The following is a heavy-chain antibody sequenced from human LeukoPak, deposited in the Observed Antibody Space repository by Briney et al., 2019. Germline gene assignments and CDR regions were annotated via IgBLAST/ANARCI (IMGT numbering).Heavy chain of an antibody. V-gene: IGHV3-7*01. J-gene: IGHJ4*02. Sequence: GGSLRLSCAASGFMFRSHWMSWVRQAPGRGLEWVAHIKQDGSEKHYVDSVEGRFTLSRDDAKNSLYLQMNGLRVDDTAFYYCARGPNYGARVDYLDYWGQGALVTVSS. CDR2: IKQDGSEK. D-gene: IGHD4-17*01. CDR3: ARGPNYGARVDYLDY. CDR1: GFMFRSHW.